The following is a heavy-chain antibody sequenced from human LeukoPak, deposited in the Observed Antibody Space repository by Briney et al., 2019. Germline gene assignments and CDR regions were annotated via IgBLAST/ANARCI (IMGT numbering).Heavy chain of an antibody. J-gene: IGHJ4*02. CDR2: IYYSGST. V-gene: IGHV4-59*01. D-gene: IGHD6-13*01. CDR1: GGCISSYY. Sequence: SETLTLTCTVSGGCISSYYWSWIRQPPGKGLEWIGYIYYSGSTNYNPSLKSRVTISVDTSKNQFSLKLSSVSAADTAVYYCARSSRRSSPYFDYWGQGTLVTVSS. CDR3: ARSSRRSSPYFDY.